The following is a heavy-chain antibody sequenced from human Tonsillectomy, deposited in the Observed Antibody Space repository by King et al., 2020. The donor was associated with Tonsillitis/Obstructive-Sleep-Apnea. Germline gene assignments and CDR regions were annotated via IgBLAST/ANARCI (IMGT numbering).Heavy chain of an antibody. CDR2: IIPILNIA. J-gene: IGHJ4*02. Sequence: LQLVQSGAEVKKPGSSVKVSCKASGGTSINFAISWVRQAPGQGLEWMGLIIPILNIANYAQNFRGRVTITADKSTSTAYMELSSLRSDDTAVYYCAREKKRYCSPFDYWGQGTLVTVSS. V-gene: IGHV1-69*09. D-gene: IGHD3-9*01. CDR3: AREKKRYCSPFDY. CDR1: GGTSINFA.